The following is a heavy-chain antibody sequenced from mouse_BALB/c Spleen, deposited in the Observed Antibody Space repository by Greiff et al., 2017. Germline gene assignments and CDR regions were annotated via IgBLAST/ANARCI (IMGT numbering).Heavy chain of an antibody. J-gene: IGHJ3*01. CDR1: GYAFTNYL. Sequence: QVQLQQSGAELVRPGPSVKVSCKASGYAFTNYLIEWVKQRPGQGLEWIGVINPGSGGTNYNEKFKGKATLTADKSSSTAYMQLSSLTSDDSAVYFCAGGNQAWFAYWGQGTLVTVSA. D-gene: IGHD2-1*01. CDR3: AGGNQAWFAY. CDR2: INPGSGGT. V-gene: IGHV1-54*01.